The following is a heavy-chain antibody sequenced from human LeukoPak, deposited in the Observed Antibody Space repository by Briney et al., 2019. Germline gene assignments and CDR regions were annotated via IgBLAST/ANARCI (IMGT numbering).Heavy chain of an antibody. D-gene: IGHD3-22*01. CDR1: GVSISSYY. J-gene: IGHJ4*02. Sequence: PSETLSLTCTVSGVSISSYYWSWIRQPAGKGLEWIGHIHTSGSTNYNPSLKSRVTMSVDTSKNEFSLKLSSVTAADTAVYYCARDRYYYDSSGYCRFDYWGQGTLVTVSS. V-gene: IGHV4-4*07. CDR3: ARDRYYYDSSGYCRFDY. CDR2: IHTSGST.